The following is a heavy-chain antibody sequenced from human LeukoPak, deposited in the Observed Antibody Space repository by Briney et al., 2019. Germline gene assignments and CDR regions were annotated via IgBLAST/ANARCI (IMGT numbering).Heavy chain of an antibody. Sequence: SETLSLTCTVSGGSISSYYWSWIRQPPGKGLEWIGYIYYSGSTNYNPSLKSRVTVSVDTSKNQFSLKLSSVTAADTAVYYCASTPVVPAAIGAGGYYYYMDVWGKGTTVTVSS. CDR1: GGSISSYY. CDR3: ASTPVVPAAIGAGGYYYYMDV. CDR2: IYYSGST. D-gene: IGHD2-2*02. V-gene: IGHV4-59*01. J-gene: IGHJ6*03.